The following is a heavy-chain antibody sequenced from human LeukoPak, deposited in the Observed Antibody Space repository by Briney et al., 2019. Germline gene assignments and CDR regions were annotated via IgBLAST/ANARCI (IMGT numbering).Heavy chain of an antibody. CDR3: ARGAGSSWFDY. CDR2: MNPNSGGT. D-gene: IGHD6-13*01. CDR1: GYTFTVNY. Sequence: ASVKVSCKASGYTFTVNYIHWVRQAPGQGPEWVGWMNPNSGGTNYAQKFQGRVTLTRDTSIITAYMELSSLTSDDTAVYYCARGAGSSWFDYWGQGSLVTVSS. J-gene: IGHJ4*02. V-gene: IGHV1-2*02.